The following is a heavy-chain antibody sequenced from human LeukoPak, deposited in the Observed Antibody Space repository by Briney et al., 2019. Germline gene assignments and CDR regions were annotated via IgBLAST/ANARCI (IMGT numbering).Heavy chain of an antibody. D-gene: IGHD6-13*01. Sequence: ASVKVSCKASGYTFTSYDINWVRQATGQGLEWMGWMNPNSGNTGYAQKFQGRVTMTRNTSISTAYMELSSLRSEDTAVYYCARGSFFSSSWTSYYYYGMDVWGQGTTVTVSS. V-gene: IGHV1-8*01. CDR3: ARGSFFSSSWTSYYYYGMDV. CDR1: GYTFTSYD. J-gene: IGHJ6*02. CDR2: MNPNSGNT.